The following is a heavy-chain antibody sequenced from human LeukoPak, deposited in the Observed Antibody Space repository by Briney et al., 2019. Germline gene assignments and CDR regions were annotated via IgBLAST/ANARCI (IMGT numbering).Heavy chain of an antibody. V-gene: IGHV3-11*01. J-gene: IGHJ3*02. CDR1: GFTFSDYY. CDR2: ISSSGSTI. CDR3: ARGLRRITMVRGVMGDAFDI. D-gene: IGHD3-10*01. Sequence: GGSLRLSCAASGFTFSDYYMSWIRQAPGKGLEWVSYISSSGSTIYYADSVKGRFTISRDNAKDSLYLQMNSLRAEDTAVYYCARGLRRITMVRGVMGDAFDIWGQGTMVTVSS.